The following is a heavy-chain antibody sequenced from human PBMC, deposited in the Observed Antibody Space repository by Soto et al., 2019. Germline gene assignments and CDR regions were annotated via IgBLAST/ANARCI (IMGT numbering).Heavy chain of an antibody. CDR3: ATQHSEDLYDSSGYYWPPDY. CDR1: GYSFTNYW. D-gene: IGHD3-22*01. J-gene: IGHJ4*02. CDR2: IYPGDSDT. V-gene: IGHV5-51*01. Sequence: RGESLKISCKGSGYSFTNYWIGWVRQMPGKGLEWMGVIYPGDSDTRYSPSFQGQVTISADTSISTAYLQWSSLKASDTAMYYCATQHSEDLYDSSGYYWPPDYWGQGTLVTVSS.